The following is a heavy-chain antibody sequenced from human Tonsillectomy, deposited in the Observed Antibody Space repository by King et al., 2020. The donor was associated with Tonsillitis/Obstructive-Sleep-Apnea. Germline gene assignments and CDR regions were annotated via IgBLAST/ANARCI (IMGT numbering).Heavy chain of an antibody. Sequence: VQLVQSGTVVKKPGASVKVSCKASGYIFRSYGISWVRQAPGQGLEWMGWISGFNGNTNYAQKLQGRVTMTTDTSTSTAYMELRRLRSDDTAVYYSARAGARGPPEDHGGEGSLVTVPA. CDR3: ARAGARGPPEDH. V-gene: IGHV1-18*01. CDR2: ISGFNGNT. J-gene: IGHJ4*02. CDR1: GYIFRSYG. D-gene: IGHD3-16*01.